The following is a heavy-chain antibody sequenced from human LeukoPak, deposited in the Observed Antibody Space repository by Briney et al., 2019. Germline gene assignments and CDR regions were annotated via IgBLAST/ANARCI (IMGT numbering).Heavy chain of an antibody. D-gene: IGHD5-24*01. J-gene: IGHJ4*02. CDR2: IKPDGSEK. CDR1: GFTFSSYW. Sequence: GGSLRLSCAASGFTFSSYWMTWVRQAPGKGLEWVAIIKPDGSEKYYVDSVKGRFTISRDNAENSLFLQMNGLRPEDTAVFYCARGQYTDGLSYWGQGTLVTVSS. CDR3: ARGQYTDGLSY. V-gene: IGHV3-7*03.